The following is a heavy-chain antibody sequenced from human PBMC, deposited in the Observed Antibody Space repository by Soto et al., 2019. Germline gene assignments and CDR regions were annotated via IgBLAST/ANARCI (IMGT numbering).Heavy chain of an antibody. CDR3: AREEGYYGMDV. Sequence: GGSLGLSCAASGFTFSSYAMHWVRQAPGKGLEWVAVISYDGSNKYYADSVKGRFTISRDNSKNTLYLQMNSLRAEDTAVYYCAREEGYYGMDVWGQGTTVTVSS. CDR1: GFTFSSYA. CDR2: ISYDGSNK. J-gene: IGHJ6*02. V-gene: IGHV3-30-3*01.